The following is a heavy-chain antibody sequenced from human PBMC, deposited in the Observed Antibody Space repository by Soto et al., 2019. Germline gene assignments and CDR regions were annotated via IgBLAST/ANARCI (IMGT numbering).Heavy chain of an antibody. D-gene: IGHD3-10*01. CDR3: AGEGRGYYYGMDV. J-gene: IGHJ6*02. CDR1: GFTFSSYA. V-gene: IGHV3-30-3*01. Sequence: LRLSCAASGFTFSSYAIHWVRQAPGKGLEWVAVISYDGSNKYYADSVKGRFTISRDNSKNTLYLQMNSLRAEDTAVSYCAGEGRGYYYGMDVWGQGTTVTVSS. CDR2: ISYDGSNK.